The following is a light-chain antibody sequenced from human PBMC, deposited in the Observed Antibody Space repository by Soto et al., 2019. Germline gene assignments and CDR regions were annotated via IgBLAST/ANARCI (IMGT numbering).Light chain of an antibody. V-gene: IGKV3-15*01. CDR2: GAS. Sequence: ETVMTLSAATVSVSPGERATLSCRASQSVYSSLAWYQQKPGQAPRLLIYGASTRATGIPARFSGSGSGTEFTLTISRLQSEDFAVYYCQQYNNWPPWTSCQGTNVDIK. CDR1: QSVYSS. CDR3: QQYNNWPPWT. J-gene: IGKJ1*01.